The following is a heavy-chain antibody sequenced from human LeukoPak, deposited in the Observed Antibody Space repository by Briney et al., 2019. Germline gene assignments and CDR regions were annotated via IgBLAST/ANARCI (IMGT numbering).Heavy chain of an antibody. CDR1: GGSISSSSYY. Sequence: SETLSLTCTVSGGSISSSSYYWGWIRQPPGKGLEWIGSIYYSGSTNYNPSLKSRLTISVDTSKNQFSLKLSSVTAADTAVYYCAGGRAVASDYWGQGTLVTVSS. V-gene: IGHV4-39*07. CDR2: IYYSGST. J-gene: IGHJ4*02. CDR3: AGGRAVASDY. D-gene: IGHD6-19*01.